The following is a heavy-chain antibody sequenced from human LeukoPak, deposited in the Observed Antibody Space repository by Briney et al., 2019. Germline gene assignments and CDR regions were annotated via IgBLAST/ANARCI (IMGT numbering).Heavy chain of an antibody. CDR2: IYTSGST. V-gene: IGHV4-61*02. J-gene: IGHJ4*02. D-gene: IGHD3-10*01. CDR3: ARRITMVRGVISN. Sequence: SETLSLTCTVSGGSISSGSYYWSWIRQPAGKGLEWIGRIYTSGSTNYIPSLKSRVTISVDTSKNQFSLKLSSVTAADTAVYYCARRITMVRGVISNWGQGTLVTVSS. CDR1: GGSISSGSYY.